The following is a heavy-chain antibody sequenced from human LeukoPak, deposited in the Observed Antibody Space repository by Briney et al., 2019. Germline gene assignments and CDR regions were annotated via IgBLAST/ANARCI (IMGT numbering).Heavy chain of an antibody. Sequence: QPGGSLRLSCAASGFTFDDYAMHWVRQAPGKGLEWVSGISWNSGNIGYADSVKGRFTISRDNAKNSLYLQMNSLRAGDTALYYCAKDIGYRLGKGYYYYGMDVWGQGTTVTVSS. CDR2: ISWNSGNI. V-gene: IGHV3-9*01. CDR3: AKDIGYRLGKGYYYYGMDV. D-gene: IGHD7-27*01. J-gene: IGHJ6*02. CDR1: GFTFDDYA.